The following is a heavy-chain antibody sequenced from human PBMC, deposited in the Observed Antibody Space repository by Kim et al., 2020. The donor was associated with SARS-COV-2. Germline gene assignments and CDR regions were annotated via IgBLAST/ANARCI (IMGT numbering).Heavy chain of an antibody. J-gene: IGHJ4*02. CDR3: ARGPTYYDFWSGYVPL. CDR2: INSDGSST. Sequence: GGSLRLSCAASGFTFSSYWMHWVRQAPGKGLVWVSRINSDGSSTSYADSVKGRFTISRDNAKNTLYLQMNSLRAEDTAVYYCARGPTYYDFWSGYVPLWGQGTLVTVSS. D-gene: IGHD3-3*01. V-gene: IGHV3-74*01. CDR1: GFTFSSYW.